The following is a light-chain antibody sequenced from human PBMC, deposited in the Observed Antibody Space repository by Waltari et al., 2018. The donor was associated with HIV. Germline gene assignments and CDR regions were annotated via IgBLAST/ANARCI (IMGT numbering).Light chain of an antibody. J-gene: IGKJ1*01. CDR1: QAMENY. V-gene: IGKV1D-8*01. CDR3: QQYYAFPRT. Sequence: VIWMTQSPALLSASTGDKVNSTCRLSQAMENYLAWYQQRPVKAPNLLIYGASTLQSGVPSLISGSGSGTDFTLTISCLQPEDFAVYYCQQYYAFPRTFGHGTKVEVK. CDR2: GAS.